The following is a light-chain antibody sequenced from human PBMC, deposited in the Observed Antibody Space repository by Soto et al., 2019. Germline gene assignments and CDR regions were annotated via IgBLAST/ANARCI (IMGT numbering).Light chain of an antibody. CDR1: QSVGSN. CDR3: QLYNNWPPYA. V-gene: IGKV3-15*01. CDR2: GAS. Sequence: EIVMSQSPATLSVSPGERATLSCRASQSVGSNLAWYQQKPGQAPRLLIYGASTRTTAIPARFSGSGSGTEFTLTISSLQSEDFADYYCQLYNNWPPYAFGQGTKMEIK. J-gene: IGKJ2*01.